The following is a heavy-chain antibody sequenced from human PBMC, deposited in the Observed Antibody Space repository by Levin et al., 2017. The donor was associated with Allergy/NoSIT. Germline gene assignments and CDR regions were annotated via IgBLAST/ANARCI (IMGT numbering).Heavy chain of an antibody. CDR3: ARGAKHFDSSGYFDC. CDR2: IYSGGTT. D-gene: IGHD3-22*01. CDR1: GFTVSSNY. Sequence: RAGGSLRLSCAASGFTVSSNYMSWVRQAPGKGLEWVSIIYSGGTTYHADSVKGRFTIYRDNSKNTLYLQMNSLRAEDTAVYYCARGAKHFDSSGYFDCWGQGTLVTVSS. V-gene: IGHV3-66*01. J-gene: IGHJ4*02.